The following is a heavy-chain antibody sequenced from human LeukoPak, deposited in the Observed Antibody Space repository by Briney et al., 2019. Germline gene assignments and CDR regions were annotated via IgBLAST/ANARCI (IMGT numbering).Heavy chain of an antibody. CDR2: IYYSGST. Sequence: SETLSLTCTVSGGSISSHYWSWIRQPPGKGLEWIGYIYYSGSTNYNPSLKSRVTISVDTSKNQFSLKLSSVTAADTAVYYCARDHSGGYCSSTSCYGLGYYGMDVWGQGTTVTVSS. CDR1: GGSISSHY. CDR3: ARDHSGGYCSSTSCYGLGYYGMDV. J-gene: IGHJ6*02. D-gene: IGHD2-2*01. V-gene: IGHV4-59*11.